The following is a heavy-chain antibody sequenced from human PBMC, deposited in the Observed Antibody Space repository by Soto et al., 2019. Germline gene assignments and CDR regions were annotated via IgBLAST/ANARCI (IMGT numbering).Heavy chain of an antibody. CDR2: ISGSGGST. D-gene: IGHD3-9*01. V-gene: IGHV3-23*01. CDR1: GFTFSSYA. J-gene: IGHJ6*03. CDR3: AKSYYDILTGRYYYYMDV. Sequence: GGSLRLSCAASGFTFSSYAMSWVRQAPGKGLEWVSAISGSGGSTYYADSVKGRFTISRHNSKNTLYLQMNSLRAEDTAVYYCAKSYYDILTGRYYYYMDVWGKGTTVTVSS.